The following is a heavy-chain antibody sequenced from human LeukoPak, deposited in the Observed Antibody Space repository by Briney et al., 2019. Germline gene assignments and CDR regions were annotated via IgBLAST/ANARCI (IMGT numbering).Heavy chain of an antibody. D-gene: IGHD3-3*01. J-gene: IGHJ4*02. V-gene: IGHV3-7*01. CDR3: AREMGGDYDFWSGYYTRFDY. Sequence: GGSLRLSCAASGFTFSSYWMSWVRQAPGKGLEWVASIKQDGSEKYYVDSVKGRFTISRDNAKNSLYLQMNSLRAEDTAVYYCAREMGGDYDFWSGYYTRFDYWGQGTLVTVSS. CDR2: IKQDGSEK. CDR1: GFTFSSYW.